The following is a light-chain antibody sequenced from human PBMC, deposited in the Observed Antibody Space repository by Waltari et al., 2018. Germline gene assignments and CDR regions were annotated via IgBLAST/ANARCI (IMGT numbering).Light chain of an antibody. J-gene: IGLJ2*01. CDR1: NIGSKS. Sequence: SYVLTQPPSVSVAPGETARITCGGNNIGSKSVHWYQQKPGQAPVRVVYDDTDRPSGMRERVAGSHAGNTATLTISRVEAGDEADYYCQVWYSTSDHVVFGGGTKLTVL. CDR2: DDT. CDR3: QVWYSTSDHVV. V-gene: IGLV3-21*02.